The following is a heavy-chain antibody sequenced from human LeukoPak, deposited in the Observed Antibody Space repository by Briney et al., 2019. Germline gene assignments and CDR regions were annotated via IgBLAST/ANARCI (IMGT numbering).Heavy chain of an antibody. J-gene: IGHJ2*01. CDR2: IKQDGSEK. CDR3: ARECMLHEWYFDL. Sequence: GGSLRLSCAASGFTFSSYWMSWVRQAPGKGLEWVANIKQDGSEKYYVDSVKGRFTISRDNAKNSLYLQMNSLRAEDTAVYYCARECMLHEWYFDLWGRGTLVTVSS. D-gene: IGHD2-8*01. CDR1: GFTFSSYW. V-gene: IGHV3-7*01.